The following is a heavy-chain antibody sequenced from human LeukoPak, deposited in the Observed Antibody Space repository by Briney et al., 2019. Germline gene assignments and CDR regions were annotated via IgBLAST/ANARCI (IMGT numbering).Heavy chain of an antibody. V-gene: IGHV4-59*01. CDR2: IYYSGST. J-gene: IGHJ4*02. Sequence: SETLSLTCTVSGGSISSYYWSWIRQPPGKGLEWIGYIYYSGSTNYNPSLKSRVTISVDTSKNQFSLKLSSVTAADTVVYYCARDRGQQQGLDYWGQGTLVTVSS. CDR1: GGSISSYY. CDR3: ARDRGQQQGLDY. D-gene: IGHD6-13*01.